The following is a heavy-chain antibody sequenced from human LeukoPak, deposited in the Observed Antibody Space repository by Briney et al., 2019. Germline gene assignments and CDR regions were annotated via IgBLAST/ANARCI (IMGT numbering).Heavy chain of an antibody. Sequence: GGSLRLSCAASGFTFSRYGMHWVRQAPGKGLEWVSAISGSGGSTYYADSVKGRFTISRDNSKNTLYLQMNSLRAEDTAVYYCAKDSDYDSSGYYYVGFDYWGQGTLVTVSS. CDR1: GFTFSRYG. CDR2: ISGSGGST. CDR3: AKDSDYDSSGYYYVGFDY. D-gene: IGHD3-22*01. V-gene: IGHV3-23*01. J-gene: IGHJ4*02.